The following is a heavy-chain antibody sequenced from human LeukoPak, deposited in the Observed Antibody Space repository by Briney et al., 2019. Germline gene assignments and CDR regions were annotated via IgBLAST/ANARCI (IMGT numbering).Heavy chain of an antibody. J-gene: IGHJ4*02. Sequence: GGSLRLSCAASGFTFSSYSMNWVRQAPGKGLEWVSSISSSSSYIYYADSVKGRVTISRDNAKNSLYLQMNSLRAEDTAVYYCARDPGYCSSTSCYLDYWGQGTLVTVSS. V-gene: IGHV3-21*01. CDR2: ISSSSSYI. CDR3: ARDPGYCSSTSCYLDY. CDR1: GFTFSSYS. D-gene: IGHD2-2*01.